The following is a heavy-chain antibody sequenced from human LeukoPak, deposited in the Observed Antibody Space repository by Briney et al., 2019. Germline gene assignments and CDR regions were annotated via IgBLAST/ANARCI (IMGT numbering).Heavy chain of an antibody. CDR1: GGTFSSYA. V-gene: IGHV1-69*13. D-gene: IGHD6-6*01. CDR2: IIPIFGTA. J-gene: IGHJ4*02. Sequence: GASVKVSCKASGGTFSSYAISWVRQAPGQGLEWMGGIIPIFGTANYAQKFQGRVTITADESTSTAYMELSSLRSGDTAVYYCARDHSYSSSSGLFDYWGQGTLVTASS. CDR3: ARDHSYSSSSGLFDY.